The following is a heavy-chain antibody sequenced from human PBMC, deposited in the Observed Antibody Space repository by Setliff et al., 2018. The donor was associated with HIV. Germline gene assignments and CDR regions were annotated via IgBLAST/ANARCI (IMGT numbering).Heavy chain of an antibody. CDR1: GGSISSSSYY. J-gene: IGHJ6*02. CDR2: IYYSGST. V-gene: IGHV4-39*02. CDR3: ARGGHPPSGSYYVAYYYYGMDV. D-gene: IGHD1-26*01. Sequence: SETLSLTCTVSGGSISSSSYYWGWIRQPPGKGLEWIGSIYYSGSTYYNPSLKSRVTISVDTSTSTAYMELRSLRSDDTAVYYCARGGHPPSGSYYVAYYYYGMDVWGQGTTVTVSS.